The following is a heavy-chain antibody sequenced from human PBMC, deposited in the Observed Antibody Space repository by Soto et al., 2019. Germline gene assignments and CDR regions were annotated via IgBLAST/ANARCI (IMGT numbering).Heavy chain of an antibody. CDR3: AKVDPGTGICDY. D-gene: IGHD3-10*01. CDR1: GFTFSSYG. V-gene: IGHV3-30*18. Sequence: QVQLVESGGGVVQPGRSLRLSCAASGFTFSSYGMHWVRQAPGKGLEWVAVISYDGSNKYYADSVKGRFTISRDNSKNTLYLQMNSLRAEDTAVYYCAKVDPGTGICDYWGQGTLVTVSS. CDR2: ISYDGSNK. J-gene: IGHJ4*02.